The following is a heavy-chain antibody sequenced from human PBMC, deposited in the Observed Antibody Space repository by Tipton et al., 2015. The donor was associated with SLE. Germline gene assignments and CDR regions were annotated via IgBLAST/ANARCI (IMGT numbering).Heavy chain of an antibody. J-gene: IGHJ3*02. CDR3: ARGKRYSWTQRPGAFDI. CDR1: GYSISSGYY. Sequence: TLSLTCTVSGYSISSGYYWGWIRQPPGKGLEWIGSIYHSGSTYYNPSLKSRVTISVDTSKNQFSLKLSSVTAADTAVYYCARGKRYSWTQRPGAFDIWGQGTMVTVSS. V-gene: IGHV4-38-2*02. D-gene: IGHD1-20*01. CDR2: IYHSGST.